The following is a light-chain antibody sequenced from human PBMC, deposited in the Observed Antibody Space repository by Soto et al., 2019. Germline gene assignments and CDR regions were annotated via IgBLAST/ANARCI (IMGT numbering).Light chain of an antibody. CDR3: QVWDSRGDWRV. Sequence: SYELTQPPSVSVAPGQTATITCAGNNFETKSVHWYQQKPGQAPVLVVHDDADRPSGIPERFSGSKSGDTATLTISRAEAGDEADYHCQVWDSRGDWRVFGGGTKVTVL. J-gene: IGLJ3*02. CDR1: NFETKS. CDR2: DDA. V-gene: IGLV3-21*02.